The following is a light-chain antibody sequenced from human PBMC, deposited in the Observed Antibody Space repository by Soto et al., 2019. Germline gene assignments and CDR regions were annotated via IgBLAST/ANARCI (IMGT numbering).Light chain of an antibody. CDR1: QSISNY. CDR3: QQSYGTPLT. J-gene: IGKJ4*01. Sequence: DLEMTQSPSSLSAPVGDRVTITCRASQSISNYLNWYQHKPGKVPKLLIYAASSLQSGVPTRFSGSGSGTDFTLTINSLQPEDFATYYCQQSYGTPLTFGGGTKIEIK. CDR2: AAS. V-gene: IGKV1-39*01.